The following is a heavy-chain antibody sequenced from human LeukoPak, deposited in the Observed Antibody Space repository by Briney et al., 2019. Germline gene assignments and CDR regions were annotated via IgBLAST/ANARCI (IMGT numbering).Heavy chain of an antibody. Sequence: GGSLKVSCPASGFTFNGYPMHWGGQAPGKRLEWIGWIHPNSGDTNYAQKFQGRVTMTRDTSISTAYMELSSLTSDDTAVYFCARVAGLAVAGRGVDYWGQGTLVTVSS. D-gene: IGHD6-19*01. V-gene: IGHV1-2*02. CDR3: ARVAGLAVAGRGVDY. J-gene: IGHJ4*02. CDR1: GFTFNGYP. CDR2: IHPNSGDT.